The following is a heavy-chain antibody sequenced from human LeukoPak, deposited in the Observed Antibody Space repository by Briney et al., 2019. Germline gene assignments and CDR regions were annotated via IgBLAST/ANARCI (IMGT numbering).Heavy chain of an antibody. J-gene: IGHJ4*02. D-gene: IGHD3-22*01. CDR2: IYVGGDT. CDR1: VFTVSSDD. CDR3: ARDSHKLHSSAYFYFFDY. V-gene: IGHV3-53*05. Sequence: GGSLRLSCAATVFTVSSDDMGWLRQAPGKGLEYVSIIYVGGDTFYADSVKGRFTISRDNSKNALYLQMNSLRAEDTAVYYCARDSHKLHSSAYFYFFDYWGQGTLVSVSS.